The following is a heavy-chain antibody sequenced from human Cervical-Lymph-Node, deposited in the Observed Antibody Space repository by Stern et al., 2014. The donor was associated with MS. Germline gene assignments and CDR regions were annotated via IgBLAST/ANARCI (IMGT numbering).Heavy chain of an antibody. Sequence: VQLVESGPEVKKPGAPVQVSCKASGYIFSSYGINWGRQAPGQGLEGRGWVSTYNGNTNSAQKFQDRVTMTTDTSTNTAYMDLRSLRSDDTAVYYCAREVYGDSRRFDSWGQGTLVIVSS. V-gene: IGHV1-18*01. CDR1: GYIFSSYG. J-gene: IGHJ4*02. CDR2: VSTYNGNT. D-gene: IGHD4-17*01. CDR3: AREVYGDSRRFDS.